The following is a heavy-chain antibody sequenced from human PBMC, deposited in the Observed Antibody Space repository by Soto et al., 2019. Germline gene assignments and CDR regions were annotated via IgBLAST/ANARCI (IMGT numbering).Heavy chain of an antibody. CDR2: IIPILDIV. J-gene: IGHJ4*02. D-gene: IGHD6-13*01. Sequence: ASVKVSCKASGGTFSSYAISWVRQAPGQGLEWMGRIIPILDIVNYAQKFQGRVTITADKSTGTAYTELNSLRSDDTAVYYCATGISASGQLDYWGQGTLVTVSS. CDR1: GGTFSSYA. CDR3: ATGISASGQLDY. V-gene: IGHV1-69*04.